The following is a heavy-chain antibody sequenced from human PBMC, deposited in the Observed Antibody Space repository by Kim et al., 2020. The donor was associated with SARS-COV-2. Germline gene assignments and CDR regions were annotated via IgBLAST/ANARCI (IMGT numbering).Heavy chain of an antibody. CDR1: GGSIGNTGYY. V-gene: IGHV4-39*02. Sequence: SETLSLTCTVSGGSIGNTGYYWGWIRQPPGKGLQWSGTVYYTGSTFYNPSLESRVTISVDTSKNHFSLKLSSVTAADTAVYYCARSVGGWYIFDSWGQGTLVTVSS. J-gene: IGHJ4*02. CDR3: ARSVGGWYIFDS. D-gene: IGHD6-19*01. CDR2: VYYTGST.